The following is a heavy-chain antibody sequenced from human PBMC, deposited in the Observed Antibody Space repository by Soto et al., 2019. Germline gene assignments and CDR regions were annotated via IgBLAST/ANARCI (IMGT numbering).Heavy chain of an antibody. CDR1: GGSISSYY. CDR2: IYNSGST. J-gene: IGHJ2*01. Sequence: QVQLQESGPGLVKPSETLSLTFTVSGGSISSYYWSWIRQPAGKGLEWIGRIYNSGSTNYHPSLKSRVTMSVDTSKTQFSLKLSSVTAADTAVYYCARVGGYSYGYSWYFDLWGRGTLVTVSS. D-gene: IGHD5-18*01. V-gene: IGHV4-4*07. CDR3: ARVGGYSYGYSWYFDL.